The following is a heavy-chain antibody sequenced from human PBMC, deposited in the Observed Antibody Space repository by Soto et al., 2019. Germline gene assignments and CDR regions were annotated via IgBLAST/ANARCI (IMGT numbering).Heavy chain of an antibody. Sequence: GGSLRLSCAASGFTFSSYWMSWVRQAPGKGLEWVANIKQDGSEKYYVDSVKGRFTISRDNAKNSLYLQMNSLRAEDTAVYYCAGDEGSAYYDFWSGSMDVWGKGTTVTVSS. CDR1: GFTFSSYW. CDR2: IKQDGSEK. J-gene: IGHJ6*04. D-gene: IGHD3-3*01. CDR3: AGDEGSAYYDFWSGSMDV. V-gene: IGHV3-7*01.